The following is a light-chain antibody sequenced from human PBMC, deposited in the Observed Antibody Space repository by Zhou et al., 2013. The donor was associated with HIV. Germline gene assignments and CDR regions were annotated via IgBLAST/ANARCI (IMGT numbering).Light chain of an antibody. Sequence: DIQMTQSPSAMSASVGDRVTITCRASQGISNYLAWFQQKPGKVPKRLIYDASSLQSGVPSRFSGSGSGTDFTLTISCLQSEDFATYYCQQYYSYRTFGQGTKVEIK. J-gene: IGKJ1*01. CDR2: DAS. CDR1: QGISNY. V-gene: IGKV1-17*03. CDR3: QQYYSYRT.